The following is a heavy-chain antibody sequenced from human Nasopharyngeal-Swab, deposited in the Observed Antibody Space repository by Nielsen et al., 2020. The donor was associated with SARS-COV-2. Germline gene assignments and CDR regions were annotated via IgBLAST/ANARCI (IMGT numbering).Heavy chain of an antibody. CDR2: ISGSGGST. CDR1: GFTFSSYA. Sequence: GESLKISYAASGFTFSSYAMSWVRQAPGKGLEWVSAISGSGGSTYYADSVKGRFTISRDNSKNTLYLQMNSLRAEDTAVYYCAKDLRSSGWFDPWGQGTLVTVSS. J-gene: IGHJ5*02. CDR3: AKDLRSSGWFDP. D-gene: IGHD6-19*01. V-gene: IGHV3-23*01.